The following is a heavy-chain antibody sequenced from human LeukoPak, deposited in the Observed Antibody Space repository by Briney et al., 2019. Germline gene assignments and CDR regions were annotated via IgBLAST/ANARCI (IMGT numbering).Heavy chain of an antibody. D-gene: IGHD3-22*01. CDR2: IYWNDDK. V-gene: IGHV2-5*01. CDR3: AHGGGTNYYDSSGYFDY. CDR1: GFSLSTSGVG. J-gene: IGHJ4*02. Sequence: SGPTLVNPTQTLTLTCTFSGFSLSTSGVGVGWIRQPPGKALEWLALIYWNDDKRYSPSLKSRLTITKDTSKNQVVLTMTNMDPVDTATHYCAHGGGTNYYDSSGYFDYWGQGTLVTVSS.